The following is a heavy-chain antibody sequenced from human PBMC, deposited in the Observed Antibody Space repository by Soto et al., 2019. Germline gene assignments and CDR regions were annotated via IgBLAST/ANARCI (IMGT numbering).Heavy chain of an antibody. CDR3: VRAASAFYFDY. Sequence: EVQLVESGGGLVQPGGTPRLSCAASGFTFSDHYMDWVRQAPGKGLEWVGRIRKKVNSYSTEYAASVKGRFTISRDDSKNSLFLQMNSLNTDDTAVYYCVRAASAFYFDYWGQGSPVSVSS. CDR2: IRKKVNSYST. D-gene: IGHD3-16*01. J-gene: IGHJ4*02. CDR1: GFTFSDHY. V-gene: IGHV3-72*01.